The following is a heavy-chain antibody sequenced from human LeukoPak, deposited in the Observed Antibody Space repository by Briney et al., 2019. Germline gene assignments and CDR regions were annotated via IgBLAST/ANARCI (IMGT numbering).Heavy chain of an antibody. D-gene: IGHD4-23*01. CDR2: IHNSRGT. Sequence: SQTLSLTCTVSGASITSDIFYWNWLRQSPGKGLEWIGAIHNSRGTSYNPSLESRLTISVDPSENKLFLKMTTVTDADTATYYCGKVGGNTNSWGQGTLVTVSS. V-gene: IGHV4-30-4*01. J-gene: IGHJ4*02. CDR3: GKVGGNTNS. CDR1: GASITSDIFY.